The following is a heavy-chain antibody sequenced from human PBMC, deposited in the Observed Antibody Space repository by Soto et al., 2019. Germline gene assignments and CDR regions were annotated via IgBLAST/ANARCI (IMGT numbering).Heavy chain of an antibody. J-gene: IGHJ4*02. D-gene: IGHD6-19*01. CDR3: ARVGDYSSGWYPYFDY. V-gene: IGHV1-18*01. CDR1: GYTFTSYG. CDR2: FSAYNGNT. Sequence: QVQLVQSGAEVKKPGASVKVSCKASGYTFTSYGISWVRQAPGQGLGWMGWFSAYNGNTNYAQKLQGRVTMTTDTSTSTDYMELRSLRSDDTAVYYCARVGDYSSGWYPYFDYWGQGTLVTVSS.